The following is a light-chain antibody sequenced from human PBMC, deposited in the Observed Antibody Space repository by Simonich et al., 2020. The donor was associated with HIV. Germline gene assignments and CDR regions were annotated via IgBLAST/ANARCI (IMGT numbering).Light chain of an antibody. V-gene: IGLV3-1*01. CDR2: QDS. J-gene: IGLJ2*01. Sequence: SYELTQPPSVSVSPGQTASITCSGDKLGDKYACWYQQKPGQSPVLVIYQDSKRPSGVPDRFSGSKSGNTASLTISGLQAEDEADYYCSSYTSSSTVVFGGGTKLTVL. CDR3: SSYTSSSTVV. CDR1: KLGDKY.